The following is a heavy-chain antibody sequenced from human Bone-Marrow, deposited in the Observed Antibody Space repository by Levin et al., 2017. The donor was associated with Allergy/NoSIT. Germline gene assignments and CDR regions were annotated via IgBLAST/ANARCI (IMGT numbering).Heavy chain of an antibody. CDR3: ARYTGSSGRYFDY. D-gene: IGHD1-26*01. CDR2: IFPGNSDT. CDR1: GYSFTSYW. V-gene: IGHV5-51*01. Sequence: RGESLKISCKGSGYSFTSYWIGWVRQMPGKGLEWMGIIFPGNSDTRYSPSFQGQVTLSADKSISTAYLQWTSLKASDTAMYYCARYTGSSGRYFDYWDQGILVTVSS. J-gene: IGHJ4*02.